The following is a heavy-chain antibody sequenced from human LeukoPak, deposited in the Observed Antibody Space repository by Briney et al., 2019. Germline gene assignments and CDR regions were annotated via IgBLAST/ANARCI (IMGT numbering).Heavy chain of an antibody. D-gene: IGHD3-22*01. CDR3: ARASEKYYYDSSGYLFDY. CDR2: IYIGVST. V-gene: IGHV3-53*01. CDR1: AFTVSSNY. Sequence: PGRCLRLSCAAAAFTVSSNYMSWVRQAPGKGLGWVSVIYIGVSTYYADSVRGRFTISRDNSKNTLYLQMNSLSAEDTAVYYCARASEKYYYDSSGYLFDYWGQGTLVTVSS. J-gene: IGHJ4*02.